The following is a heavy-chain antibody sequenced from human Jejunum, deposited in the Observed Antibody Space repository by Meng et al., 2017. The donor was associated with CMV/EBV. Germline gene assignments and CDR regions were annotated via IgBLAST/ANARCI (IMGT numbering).Heavy chain of an antibody. Sequence: SGYSFPSYWIGWVPQMPGNSLEWMGIIYPGESDTRYSPSFQGQVIISADKSITTAYLQWSSLKASDTAMYYCARRGYSYGYGMDVWGQGTTVTVSS. D-gene: IGHD5-18*01. CDR3: ARRGYSYGYGMDV. V-gene: IGHV5-51*01. CDR1: GYSFPSYW. J-gene: IGHJ6*02. CDR2: IYPGESDT.